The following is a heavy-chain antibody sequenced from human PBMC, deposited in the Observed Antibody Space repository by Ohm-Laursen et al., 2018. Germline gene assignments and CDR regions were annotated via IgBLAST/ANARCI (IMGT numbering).Heavy chain of an antibody. Sequence: SLRLSCSASGFTFSSYAMSWVRQAPGKGLEWVSYISSSGSTIYHADSVKGRFTISRDNAKNSLYLQMKSLRAEDTAVYYCAREYSSSSGRAFDIWGQGTMVTVSS. CDR3: AREYSSSSGRAFDI. CDR2: ISSSGSTI. J-gene: IGHJ3*02. D-gene: IGHD6-6*01. CDR1: GFTFSSYA. V-gene: IGHV3-48*01.